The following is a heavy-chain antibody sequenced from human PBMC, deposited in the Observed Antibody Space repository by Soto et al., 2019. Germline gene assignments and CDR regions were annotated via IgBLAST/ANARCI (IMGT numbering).Heavy chain of an antibody. V-gene: IGHV1-69*01. CDR3: ARGGGWLKPYYYYGMDV. Sequence: QVQLVQSGAEVQKPGSSVKVSCKASGGTFSSYAISWVRQAPGQGLEWMGGIIPIFGTANYAQKFQGRVTITADESTSTAYMELSSLRSEDTAVYYCARGGGWLKPYYYYGMDVWGQGTTVTVSS. CDR2: IIPIFGTA. D-gene: IGHD2-15*01. J-gene: IGHJ6*02. CDR1: GGTFSSYA.